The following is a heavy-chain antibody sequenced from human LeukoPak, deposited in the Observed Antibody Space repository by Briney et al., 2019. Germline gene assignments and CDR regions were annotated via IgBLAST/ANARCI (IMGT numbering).Heavy chain of an antibody. CDR3: ARSGGPTEFDY. CDR1: GFTFSSYA. D-gene: IGHD3-16*01. CDR2: ISGSDGST. Sequence: GGSLRLSCAASGFTFSSYAMSWVRQAPGKGLEWVSVISGSDGSTYYADSVKGRFTISRDNSKNTLSLQMNSLRAEDTAVYYCARSGGPTEFDYWGQGTLVTVSS. J-gene: IGHJ4*02. V-gene: IGHV3-23*01.